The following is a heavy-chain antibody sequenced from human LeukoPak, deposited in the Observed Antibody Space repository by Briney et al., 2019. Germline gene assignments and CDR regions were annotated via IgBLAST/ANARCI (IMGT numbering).Heavy chain of an antibody. D-gene: IGHD1-26*01. CDR1: GYSISSGYF. CDR3: ARGGGSYRPDNWFDP. CDR2: IFHSGST. J-gene: IGHJ5*02. Sequence: SETLSLTCAVSGYSISSGYFWGWIRQPPGKGLEWIGSIFHSGSTYYNPSLKSRVTISVDTSKNQFSLKVTSVTAADTAVYYCARGGGSYRPDNWFDPRGQGTLVTVSS. V-gene: IGHV4-38-2*01.